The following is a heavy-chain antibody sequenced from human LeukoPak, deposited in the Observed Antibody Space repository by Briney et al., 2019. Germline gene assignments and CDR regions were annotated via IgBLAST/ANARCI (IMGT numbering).Heavy chain of an antibody. CDR1: GGSISSYY. J-gene: IGHJ4*02. Sequence: PSETLSLTCTVSGGSISSYYWSWIRQPPGKGLEWIGYIYYSGSTNYNPSLKSRVTISVDTSRNQFSLKLSSVTAADTAVYYCARAVGSPLYYFDYWGQGTLVTVSS. V-gene: IGHV4-59*08. CDR2: IYYSGST. D-gene: IGHD2-15*01. CDR3: ARAVGSPLYYFDY.